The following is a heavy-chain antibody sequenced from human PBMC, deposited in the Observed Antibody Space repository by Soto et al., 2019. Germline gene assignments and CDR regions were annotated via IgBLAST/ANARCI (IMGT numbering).Heavy chain of an antibody. V-gene: IGHV1-3*01. CDR3: ARDMGYCSSSSCYNPLFDY. Sequence: ASVKAACTASGYTFTSYAMHWVRQAPGQRLEWMGWINSGNGNTKYSQKFQGRVTITRDTSASTAYMELSSLRSEDTAVYYCARDMGYCSSSSCYNPLFDYWGQGTLVTVSS. CDR1: GYTFTSYA. D-gene: IGHD2-2*02. J-gene: IGHJ4*02. CDR2: INSGNGNT.